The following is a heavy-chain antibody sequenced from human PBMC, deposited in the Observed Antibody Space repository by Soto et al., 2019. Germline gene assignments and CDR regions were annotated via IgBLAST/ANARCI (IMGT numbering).Heavy chain of an antibody. Sequence: ASVKVSCKASGYTFTSYDMHWVRPAPGQGLEWMGIINPSGGSTSYAQKFQGRVTMTRDTSTSTVYMELSSLRSEDTAVYYCARDLIVVVPAAIHDYYYYGMDVWGQGTTVTVSS. J-gene: IGHJ6*02. CDR1: GYTFTSYD. CDR2: INPSGGST. V-gene: IGHV1-46*01. D-gene: IGHD2-2*01. CDR3: ARDLIVVVPAAIHDYYYYGMDV.